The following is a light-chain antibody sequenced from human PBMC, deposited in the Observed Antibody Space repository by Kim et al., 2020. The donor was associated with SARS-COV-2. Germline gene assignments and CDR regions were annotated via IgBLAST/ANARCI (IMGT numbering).Light chain of an antibody. J-gene: IGLJ2*01. CDR3: NSRRRSSDDHVL. CDR1: SLRTYY. V-gene: IGLV3-19*01. CDR2: DKN. Sequence: SSELTQDPAVSVALGQTVRITCQGDSLRTYYASWYQLKPGQAPLLLIYDKNNRTSGIPDRFSGSSSGNTASLTITAAQAEDEADYYCNSRRRSSDDHVLFGGGTQLTVL.